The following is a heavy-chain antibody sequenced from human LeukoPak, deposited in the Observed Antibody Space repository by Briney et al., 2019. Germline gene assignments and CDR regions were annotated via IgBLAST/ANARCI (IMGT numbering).Heavy chain of an antibody. CDR1: GFTFDDYA. CDR3: ARVALGSYNWFDP. D-gene: IGHD3-10*01. J-gene: IGHJ5*02. Sequence: GRSLRLSCAASGFTFDDYAMHWVRQAPGKGLEWVSGISWNSGSIGYADSVKGRFTISRDNAKDTVYLQMNSLRAEDTAVYYCARVALGSYNWFDPWGQGTLVTVSS. CDR2: ISWNSGSI. V-gene: IGHV3-9*01.